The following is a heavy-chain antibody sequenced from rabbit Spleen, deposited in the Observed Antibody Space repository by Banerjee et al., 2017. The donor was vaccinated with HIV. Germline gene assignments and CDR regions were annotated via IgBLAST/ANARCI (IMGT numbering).Heavy chain of an antibody. V-gene: IGHV1S40*01. CDR1: GFSFSSSYY. CDR3: ARGVAGYNYALNL. Sequence: QSLEESGGDLVKPGASLTLTCTASGFSFSSSYYMCWVRQAPGKGLEWIACIYTGSSGSTYYASWAKGRFTISKTSSTTVTLQMTSLTAADTATYFCARGVAGYNYALNLWGPGPWSPS. CDR2: IYTGSSGST. D-gene: IGHD6-1*01. J-gene: IGHJ4*01.